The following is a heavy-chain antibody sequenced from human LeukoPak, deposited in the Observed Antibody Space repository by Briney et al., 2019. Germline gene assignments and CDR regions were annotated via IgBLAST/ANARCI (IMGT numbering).Heavy chain of an antibody. V-gene: IGHV4-39*01. Sequence: SETLSLTCTVSGGSISSSSYYWGWIRQPPGKGLEWIGSIYYSGSTYYNPSLKSRVTISVDTSKNQFSLKLSSVTAADTAVYYCARGYCSSTSCHGRRDYYYYGMDVWGQGTTVTVSS. CDR1: GGSISSSSYY. CDR2: IYYSGST. CDR3: ARGYCSSTSCHGRRDYYYYGMDV. D-gene: IGHD2-2*01. J-gene: IGHJ6*02.